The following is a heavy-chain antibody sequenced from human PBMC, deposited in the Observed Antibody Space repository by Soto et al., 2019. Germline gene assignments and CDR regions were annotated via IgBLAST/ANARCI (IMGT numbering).Heavy chain of an antibody. D-gene: IGHD1-26*01. Sequence: GGSLRLSCAASGFTFTNYYMSWVRQAQGKGLEWVANINEDGSERYYVDSVKGRFTVSRDNAKNSLYLQMNSLRAEDTAIYYCAKWGGGGSDYWGQGSLVTVSS. CDR1: GFTFTNYY. J-gene: IGHJ4*02. V-gene: IGHV3-7*01. CDR2: INEDGSER. CDR3: AKWGGGGSDY.